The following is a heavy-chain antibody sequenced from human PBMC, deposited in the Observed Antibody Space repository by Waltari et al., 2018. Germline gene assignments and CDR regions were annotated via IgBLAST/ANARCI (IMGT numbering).Heavy chain of an antibody. CDR3: AKGGLKYYYDSSGYSDY. CDR2: IRHDGGNK. V-gene: IGHV3-30*02. D-gene: IGHD3-22*01. Sequence: QVQLVESGGGVVQPGGSLRLSCAASGFSFSSYGIHWVRQTPGKGLEWVAFIRHDGGNKYYADSVKGRFTISRDNSKNELYLQMNSLRAEDTAVYYCAKGGLKYYYDSSGYSDYWGLGTLVTVSS. J-gene: IGHJ4*01. CDR1: GFSFSSYG.